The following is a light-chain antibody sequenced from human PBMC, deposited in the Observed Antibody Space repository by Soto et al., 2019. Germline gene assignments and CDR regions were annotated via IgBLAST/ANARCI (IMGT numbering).Light chain of an antibody. J-gene: IGKJ1*01. CDR1: QSVSSY. CDR3: QQYGDSPRT. Sequence: EIVLTQSPATLSLSPGERATLSCRASQSVSSYLAWYQQKPGQAPRLLIYDASNRATGIPARFSGSGSGTDFTITISSLETEDFAVYYCQQYGDSPRTCGQGTKV. CDR2: DAS. V-gene: IGKV3-11*01.